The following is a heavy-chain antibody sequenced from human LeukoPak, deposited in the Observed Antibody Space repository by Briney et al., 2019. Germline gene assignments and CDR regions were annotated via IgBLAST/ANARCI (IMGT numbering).Heavy chain of an antibody. CDR2: ISSSGSYI. Sequence: GGSLRVSCAASGFTFSSYSMNWVRQAPGKGLEWVSSISSSGSYIYYADSLKGRFTISRDSAKNSLYLQMNSLRAEDTAVYYCARDMTTVKYWYFDLWGRGTLVTVSS. J-gene: IGHJ2*01. CDR1: GFTFSSYS. CDR3: ARDMTTVKYWYFDL. D-gene: IGHD4-17*01. V-gene: IGHV3-21*01.